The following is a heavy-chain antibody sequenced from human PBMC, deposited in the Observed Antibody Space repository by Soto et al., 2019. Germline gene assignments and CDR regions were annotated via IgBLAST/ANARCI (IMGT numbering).Heavy chain of an antibody. CDR2: MNPDSGNT. CDR3: ARSVGCSNVNFDY. J-gene: IGHJ4*02. CDR1: GYTFTSYD. V-gene: IGHV1-8*01. Sequence: QVQLVQSGAEVRTPGASVKVSCKASGYTFTSYDINWVREATGQGPEWMGWMNPDSGNTGYVQKFQGRVTMTRKTAIGTAYMELSSLRYEDTAVYYCARSVGCSNVNFDYWGQGTLVTVSS. D-gene: IGHD6-19*01.